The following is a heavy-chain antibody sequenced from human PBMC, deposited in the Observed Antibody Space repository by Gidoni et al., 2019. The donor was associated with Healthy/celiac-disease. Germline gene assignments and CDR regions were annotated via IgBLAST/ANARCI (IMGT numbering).Heavy chain of an antibody. Sequence: EVQLLASGGGLVQPGGSLRLSCAASGFTFSSYAMSWVRQAPGKGLEWVSAISGSGGSTYYADSVKGRFTISRDNSKNTLYLQMNSLRAEDTAVYYCAKDLSGLVIKNNWYFDLWGRGTLVTVSS. CDR1: GFTFSSYA. D-gene: IGHD3-9*01. V-gene: IGHV3-23*01. J-gene: IGHJ2*01. CDR2: ISGSGGST. CDR3: AKDLSGLVIKNNWYFDL.